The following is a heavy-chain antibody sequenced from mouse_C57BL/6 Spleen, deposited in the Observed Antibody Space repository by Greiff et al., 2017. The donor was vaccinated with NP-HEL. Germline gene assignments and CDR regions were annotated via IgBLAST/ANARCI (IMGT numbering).Heavy chain of an antibody. J-gene: IGHJ4*01. V-gene: IGHV7-3*01. CDR1: GFTFTDYY. CDR2: IRNKANGYTT. CDR3: ARYKSNWVAMDY. Sequence: EVKVVESGGGLVQPGGSLSLSCAASGFTFTDYYMSWVRQPPGKALEWLGFIRNKANGYTTEYSASVKGRFTISRDNSQSILYLQMNALRAEDSATYYCARYKSNWVAMDYWGQGTSVTVSS. D-gene: IGHD4-1*01.